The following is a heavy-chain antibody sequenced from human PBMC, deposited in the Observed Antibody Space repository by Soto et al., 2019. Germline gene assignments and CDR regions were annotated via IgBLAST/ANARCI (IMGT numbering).Heavy chain of an antibody. CDR2: ISSSSSYI. Sequence: PGGSLRLSCAASGFTFSSYSMNWVRQAPGKGLEWVSSISSSSSYIYYADSVKGRFTISRDNAKNSLYLQMNSLRAEDTAVYYCARDLGSTPDYYYYGMDVWGQGTTVTV. D-gene: IGHD3-10*01. J-gene: IGHJ6*02. CDR3: ARDLGSTPDYYYYGMDV. CDR1: GFTFSSYS. V-gene: IGHV3-21*01.